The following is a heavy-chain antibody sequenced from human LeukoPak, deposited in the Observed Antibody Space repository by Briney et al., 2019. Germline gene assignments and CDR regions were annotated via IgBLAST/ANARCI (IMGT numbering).Heavy chain of an antibody. CDR2: IYYSGST. CDR3: ARVGGVGIQLWLYYFDY. J-gene: IGHJ4*02. Sequence: SETLSLTCTVSGGSISSGSYYWSWIRQPAGKGLEWIGRIYYSGSTYYNPSLKSRVTISVDTSKNQFSLKLSSVTAADTAVYYCARVGGVGIQLWLYYFDYWGQGTLVTVSS. CDR1: GGSISSGSYY. D-gene: IGHD5-18*01. V-gene: IGHV4-39*07.